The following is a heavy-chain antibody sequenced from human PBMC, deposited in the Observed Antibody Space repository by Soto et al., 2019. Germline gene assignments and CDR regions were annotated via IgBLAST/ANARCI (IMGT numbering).Heavy chain of an antibody. CDR3: ARISGWRIGGFGGAFDI. CDR2: ISSSGSSI. V-gene: IGHV3-48*03. J-gene: IGHJ3*02. D-gene: IGHD3-16*01. CDR1: AFTFSSYE. Sequence: GSLRLSFAASAFTFSSYEMNWVRQAPGKGLEWISYISSSGSSIHYADSVKGRFTISRDNAKNSLYLQMNSLRAEDTAVYYCARISGWRIGGFGGAFDIWGQGTMVTVSS.